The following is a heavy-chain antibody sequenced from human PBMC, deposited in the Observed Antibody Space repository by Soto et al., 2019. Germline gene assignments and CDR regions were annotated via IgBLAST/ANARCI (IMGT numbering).Heavy chain of an antibody. V-gene: IGHV4-4*02. Sequence: SETLSLTCAVSNGAIDHTNWWSWVRQSPGKGLEWIGEIYHRGDTNYNPSLKSRVTISVDTSKNQFSLKVNFVTAADTAVYYCSRGSHYTWDTWGQGSLVTVSS. D-gene: IGHD3-16*01. J-gene: IGHJ5*02. CDR1: NGAIDHTNW. CDR2: IYHRGDT. CDR3: SRGSHYTWDT.